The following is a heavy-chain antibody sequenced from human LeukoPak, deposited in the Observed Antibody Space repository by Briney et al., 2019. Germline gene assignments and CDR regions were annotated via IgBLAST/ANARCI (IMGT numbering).Heavy chain of an antibody. CDR3: ARGLYSSGWHVFDY. CDR1: GGSISSYY. J-gene: IGHJ4*02. D-gene: IGHD6-19*01. Sequence: SETLSLTCTVSGGSISSYYWSWIRQPAGKGLEWIGRIYTSGSTNYNPSLKSRVTMSVDTSKNQFSLKLSSATAADTAVYYCARGLYSSGWHVFDYWGQGTLVTVSS. CDR2: IYTSGST. V-gene: IGHV4-4*07.